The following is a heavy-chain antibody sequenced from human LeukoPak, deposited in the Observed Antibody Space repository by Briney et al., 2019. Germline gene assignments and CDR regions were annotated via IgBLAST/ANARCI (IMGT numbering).Heavy chain of an antibody. D-gene: IGHD3-10*01. CDR3: AKNQLWFGGKMDV. CDR2: INTNTGNP. V-gene: IGHV7-4-1*02. CDR1: GYTFTNYA. Sequence: GASVKVSCKASGYTFTNYAMNWVRQAPGQGLEWMGWINTNTGNPTYAQGFTGRFVFSLDTSVSTAYLQISSLKAEDTAVYYCAKNQLWFGGKMDVWGKGTTVTVSS. J-gene: IGHJ6*04.